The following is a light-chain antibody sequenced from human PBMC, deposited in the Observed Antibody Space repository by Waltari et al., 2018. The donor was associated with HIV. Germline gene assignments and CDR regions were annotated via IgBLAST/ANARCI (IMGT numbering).Light chain of an antibody. Sequence: EIVLTQSPGTLSLSPGERATLSCRSSQSVDNNYLAWYQQKPGQAPRLLIYGASSRAAGIPDRFSCSGSGTDFTLIISRLEPEDFAVYYCQQSGNSPRWTFGQGTKVDIK. V-gene: IGKV3-20*01. CDR1: QSVDNNY. CDR2: GAS. J-gene: IGKJ1*01. CDR3: QQSGNSPRWT.